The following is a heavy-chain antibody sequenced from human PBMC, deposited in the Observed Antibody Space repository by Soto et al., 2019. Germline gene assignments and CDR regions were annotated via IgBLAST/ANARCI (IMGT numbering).Heavy chain of an antibody. J-gene: IGHJ3*02. D-gene: IGHD6-19*01. CDR3: ARSSVSSGWYLDAFDI. Sequence: EVQLVESGGGLVKPGGSLRLSCAASGFTFSNYNMNWVRQAPGKGLEWVSSISDSGSYIFYSDSLKGRFTISRDNAKNSLYLQMNSLRAEDTAVYYCARSSVSSGWYLDAFDIWGPGTMVTVSS. CDR2: ISDSGSYI. V-gene: IGHV3-21*01. CDR1: GFTFSNYN.